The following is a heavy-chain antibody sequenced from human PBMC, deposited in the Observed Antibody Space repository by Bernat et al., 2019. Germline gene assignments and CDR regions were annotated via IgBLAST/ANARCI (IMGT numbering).Heavy chain of an antibody. CDR1: GFTFSNYG. CDR3: AKENTPRSSTGWPLDY. CDR2: IAHDGSIS. J-gene: IGHJ4*02. D-gene: IGHD6-19*01. V-gene: IGHV3-30*18. Sequence: QVHLVESGGGVVQPGRSLRLSCAASGFTFSNYGMHWVRQAPGRGLELVTVIAHDGSISHYAESVKGRFTVSRDNSKNTLFLQMNSLRVEDTAVYYCAKENTPRSSTGWPLDYWGQGSLVTVSS.